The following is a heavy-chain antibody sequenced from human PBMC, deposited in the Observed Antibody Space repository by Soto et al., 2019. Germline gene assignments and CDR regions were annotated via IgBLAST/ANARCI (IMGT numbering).Heavy chain of an antibody. J-gene: IGHJ6*02. D-gene: IGHD2-2*01. CDR3: ARDYQLPTITYYYYYYGMDV. CDR1: GYTFTSYV. Sequence: ASVKVSCKASGYTFTSYVMNWVRQAPGQGLEWMGWINTNTGNPTYAQGFTGRFVFSLDTSVSTAYLQICSLKAEDTAVYYCARDYQLPTITYYYYYYGMDVWGQGTTVTVSS. CDR2: INTNTGNP. V-gene: IGHV7-4-1*01.